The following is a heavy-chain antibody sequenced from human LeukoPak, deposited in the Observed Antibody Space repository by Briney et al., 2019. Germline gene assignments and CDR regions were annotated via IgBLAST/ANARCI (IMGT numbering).Heavy chain of an antibody. CDR2: IYYSSST. D-gene: IGHD2-21*02. CDR1: GVSISSYY. CDR3: ARARFNCGGDCHYYMDV. Sequence: SETLSLTCTVSGVSISSYYWSWLRQPPGKGLEWIGYIYYSSSTNYNPSLKSRVTISVDTSKNQFSLKLSSVTAADTAAYYCARARFNCGGDCHYYMDVWGKGTTVTVSS. J-gene: IGHJ6*03. V-gene: IGHV4-59*01.